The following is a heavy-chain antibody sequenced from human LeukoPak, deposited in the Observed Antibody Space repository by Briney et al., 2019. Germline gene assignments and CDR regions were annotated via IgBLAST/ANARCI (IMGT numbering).Heavy chain of an antibody. CDR3: GKVRRGGASYGYFDL. J-gene: IGHJ2*01. CDR1: GFTFSVYY. V-gene: IGHV3-11*01. Sequence: GGSLRLSCAASGFTFSVYYMSWIRQAPGKGLEWVSYISSSGSTIYYADSVKGRFTISRDSSRNTLFLHMNTLRAEDTAIYYWGKVRRGGASYGYFDLGGGAPLVT. D-gene: IGHD1-26*01. CDR2: ISSSGSTI.